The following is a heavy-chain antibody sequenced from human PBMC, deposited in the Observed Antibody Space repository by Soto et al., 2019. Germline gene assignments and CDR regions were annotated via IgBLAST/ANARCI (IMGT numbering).Heavy chain of an antibody. D-gene: IGHD4-17*01. CDR2: ISWNSGSI. Sequence: PGGSLRLSCAASGFTFDDYAMHWVRQAPGKGLEWVSGISWNSGSIGYADSVKGRFTISRDNAKNSLYLQMNSLRAEDTALYYCAKDIRIRNTVTTHYYGMDVWGQGTTVTVSS. CDR3: AKDIRIRNTVTTHYYGMDV. J-gene: IGHJ6*02. V-gene: IGHV3-9*01. CDR1: GFTFDDYA.